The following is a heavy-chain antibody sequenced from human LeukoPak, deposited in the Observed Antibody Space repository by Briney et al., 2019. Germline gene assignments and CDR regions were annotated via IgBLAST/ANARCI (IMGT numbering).Heavy chain of an antibody. D-gene: IGHD6-13*01. CDR3: AKIGGGRRQQLAQYYFDY. CDR2: VSYDGSDK. CDR1: GFTFSSYG. J-gene: IGHJ4*02. V-gene: IGHV3-30*18. Sequence: GGSLRLSCAASGFTFSSYGMHWVRQAPGKGLGWVAVVSYDGSDKYSADSVKGRFTISRDNSKNTLYLQMNSLRAEDTAVYYCAKIGGGRRQQLAQYYFDYWGQGTLVTVSS.